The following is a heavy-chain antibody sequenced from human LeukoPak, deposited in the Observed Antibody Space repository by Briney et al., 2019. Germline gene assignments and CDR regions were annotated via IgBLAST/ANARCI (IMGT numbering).Heavy chain of an antibody. CDR2: INGDGSTT. D-gene: IGHD3-22*01. J-gene: IGHJ1*01. Sequence: GGSLRLSCAASGFTFSRYWMHWVRQAPGQGLVWVSRINGDGSTTSYADSVKGGFTISRDNAKNTLYLQMNSLRAEDTAVYYCATGNYYDSRGYYTFGHWGQGTLVTVSS. CDR3: ATGNYYDSRGYYTFGH. CDR1: GFTFSRYW. V-gene: IGHV3-74*01.